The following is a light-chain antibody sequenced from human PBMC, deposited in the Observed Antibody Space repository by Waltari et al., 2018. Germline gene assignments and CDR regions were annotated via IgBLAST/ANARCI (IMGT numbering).Light chain of an antibody. CDR2: GKE. CDR1: SLKTAY. Sequence: SSELTQGPAVSVALGQTVKITCQGDSLKTAYSSWYQVNPGQAPVLVLFGKEKRPSGIPDRISGYSSGTTSSLTITGAQAEDEADYYCHSRKGSDNQVVFGGGTKLTVL. J-gene: IGLJ3*02. CDR3: HSRKGSDNQVV. V-gene: IGLV3-19*01.